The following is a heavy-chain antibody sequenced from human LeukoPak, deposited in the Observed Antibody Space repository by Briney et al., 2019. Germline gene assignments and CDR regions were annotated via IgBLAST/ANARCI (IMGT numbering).Heavy chain of an antibody. CDR1: GGSFSGYY. V-gene: IGHV4-34*01. CDR2: INHSGST. D-gene: IGHD3-10*01. J-gene: IGHJ6*03. Sequence: SETLSLTCAVYGGSFSGYYWSWIRQPPGKGLEWSGEINHSGSTNYNPSLKSRVTISVDTSKNQFSLKLSSVTAADTAVYYCARGRGAYYYGSGSYYYYYYMDVWGKGTTVTVSS. CDR3: ARGRGAYYYGSGSYYYYYYMDV.